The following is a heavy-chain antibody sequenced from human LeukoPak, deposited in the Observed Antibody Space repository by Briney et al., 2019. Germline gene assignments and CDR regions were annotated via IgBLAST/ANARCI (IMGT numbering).Heavy chain of an antibody. CDR3: ARDRCGGDCPLDY. CDR1: GGSISSSYW. Sequence: PSETLSLTCTVSGGSISSSYWWTLVRQPPGKGLEWIGEIHHSGSTNYNPSLKSRVTISVDKSKNQFSLNLSSVTAADTAVYYCARDRCGGDCPLDYWGQGTLVTVSS. CDR2: IHHSGST. V-gene: IGHV4-4*02. D-gene: IGHD2-21*02. J-gene: IGHJ4*02.